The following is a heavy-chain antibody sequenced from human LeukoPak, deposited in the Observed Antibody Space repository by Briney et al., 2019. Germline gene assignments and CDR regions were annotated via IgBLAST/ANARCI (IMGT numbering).Heavy chain of an antibody. CDR2: IYHSGST. CDR3: ATEERAGTTSVWFDP. Sequence: SETLSLTCTVSGGSISSGTYYWGWIRQSPGKGLEWIGSIYHSGSTYYNPSFKSRVTMSVDTSKNQFSLKLSSLTAADTAVYYCATEERAGTTSVWFDPWGQGTLVTVSP. V-gene: IGHV4-39*07. J-gene: IGHJ5*02. CDR1: GGSISSGTYY. D-gene: IGHD1-7*01.